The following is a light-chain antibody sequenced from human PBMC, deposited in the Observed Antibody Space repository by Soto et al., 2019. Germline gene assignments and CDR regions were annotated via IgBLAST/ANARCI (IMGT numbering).Light chain of an antibody. CDR3: QQRSNWPPWT. V-gene: IGKV3-11*01. J-gene: IGKJ1*01. Sequence: EIVLTQSPATLSLSPGERATLSCRASQSVSFYLAWYQQKPGQAPRLLIYDASSRATGIPASFSGSGSGTDFTLTISSLEPEDFAVYYCQQRSNWPPWTFGQGTKVEIK. CDR2: DAS. CDR1: QSVSFY.